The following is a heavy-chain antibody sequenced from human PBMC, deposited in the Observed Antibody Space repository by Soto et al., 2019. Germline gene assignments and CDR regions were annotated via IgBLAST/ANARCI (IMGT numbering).Heavy chain of an antibody. CDR3: ASKRVANGAFDY. V-gene: IGHV1-69*12. CDR2: IIPLLRTT. J-gene: IGHJ4*02. Sequence: QVQVVQSGTEVRRPGSSVKVSCKASGGTFSTYSINWVRQAPGQGLEWMGGIIPLLRTTDYAQKFQGRVTITADESTNTAAMELSRLRSEDTAVYYCASKRVANGAFDYWGQGTLVTVSS. CDR1: GGTFSTYS. D-gene: IGHD2-15*01.